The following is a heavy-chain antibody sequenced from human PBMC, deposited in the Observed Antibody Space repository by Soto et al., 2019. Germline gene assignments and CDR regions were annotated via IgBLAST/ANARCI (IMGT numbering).Heavy chain of an antibody. Sequence: QVQLQESGPGRLKPSQTLSLTCTVSGGSISTVNYWWSWIRQSPDMGLEWIGHIYNGGRTYNNPSLESRVTMSVDTSKNQLSLTLSSVSAADTAVYYCARGPSGDKVDSWGQGTLVTVSS. CDR3: ARGPSGDKVDS. V-gene: IGHV4-30-4*01. CDR2: IYNGGRT. J-gene: IGHJ4*02. CDR1: GGSISTVNYW. D-gene: IGHD7-27*01.